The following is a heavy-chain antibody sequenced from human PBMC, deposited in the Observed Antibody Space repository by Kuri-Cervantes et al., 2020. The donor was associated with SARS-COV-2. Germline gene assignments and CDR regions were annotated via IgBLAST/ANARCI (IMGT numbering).Heavy chain of an antibody. CDR3: ARAFSWHYYFDS. V-gene: IGHV4-59*01. CDR1: GGSISSYY. CDR2: IYYSGST. D-gene: IGHD2-15*01. Sequence: SETLSLTCTVSGGSISSYYWSWIRQPPGKGLEWIGYIYYSGSTNYNPSLKSRVTISVDTSKNQFSLKLSSVTAADTAVYYCARAFSWHYYFDSWGQGMLVTVSS. J-gene: IGHJ4*02.